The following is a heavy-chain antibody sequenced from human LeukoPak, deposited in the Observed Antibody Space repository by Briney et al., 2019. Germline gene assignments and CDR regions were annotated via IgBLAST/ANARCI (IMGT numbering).Heavy chain of an antibody. CDR3: AREGAGTTGTADDAFDI. CDR2: IYSGGST. V-gene: IGHV3-53*01. J-gene: IGHJ3*02. CDR1: GFTVSSNY. D-gene: IGHD1-1*01. Sequence: PGGSLRLSCAASGFTVSSNYMSWVRQAPWKGLEWVSVIYSGGSTYYADSVKGRFTISRDNSKNTLYLQMNSLRAEDTAVYYCAREGAGTTGTADDAFDIWGQGTMVTVSS.